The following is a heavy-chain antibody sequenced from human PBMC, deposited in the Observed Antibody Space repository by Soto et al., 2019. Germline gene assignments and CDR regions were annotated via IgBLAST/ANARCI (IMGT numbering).Heavy chain of an antibody. CDR3: AGTTSHQWYYMDV. D-gene: IGHD1-7*01. Sequence: QVQLQESGPGLVKPSQTRSLTCASSGDSVSSNSAAWNWIRLSPSRGLEWLARTYYRSRWYNDYAVSVRSRITVNPDTATDQFSLQLTSVTPEDTAVYYCAGTTSHQWYYMDVWGKGTTVTVSS. CDR2: TYYRSRWYN. CDR1: GDSVSSNSAA. V-gene: IGHV6-1*01. J-gene: IGHJ6*03.